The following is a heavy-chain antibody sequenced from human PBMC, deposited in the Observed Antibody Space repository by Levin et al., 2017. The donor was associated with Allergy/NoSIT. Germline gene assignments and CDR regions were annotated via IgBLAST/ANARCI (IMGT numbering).Heavy chain of an antibody. CDR2: INHSGST. D-gene: IGHD1-26*01. V-gene: IGHV4-34*01. CDR1: GGSFSGYY. Sequence: MTSETLSLTCAVYGGSFSGYYCSWIRQSPGKGLEWIAEINHSGSTNYNPSLKSRVTMSLDTSKNQFSLKLTSVTAADTAVYYCARHDSGSFYRYWFFDLWGRGTPVTVSS. CDR3: ARHDSGSFYRYWFFDL. J-gene: IGHJ2*01.